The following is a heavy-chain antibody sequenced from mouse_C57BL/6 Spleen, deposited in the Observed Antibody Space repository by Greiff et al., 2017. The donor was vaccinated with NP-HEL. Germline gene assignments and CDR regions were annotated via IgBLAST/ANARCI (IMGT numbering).Heavy chain of an antibody. CDR2: ILPGSGST. Sequence: VQLQQSGAELMKPGASVKLSCKATGYTFTGYWIEWVKQRPGHGLEWIGEILPGSGSTNYNEKFKGKATFTADTSSNTAYMQLSSLTTEDSAIYYCARCRHYYGSSYVGWFAYWGQGTLVTVSA. CDR3: ARCRHYYGSSYVGWFAY. J-gene: IGHJ3*01. CDR1: GYTFTGYW. V-gene: IGHV1-9*01. D-gene: IGHD1-1*01.